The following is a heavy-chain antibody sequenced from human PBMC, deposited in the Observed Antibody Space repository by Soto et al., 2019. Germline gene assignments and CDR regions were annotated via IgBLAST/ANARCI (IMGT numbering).Heavy chain of an antibody. CDR3: ASTSYYYDSSGYSEVWFDP. CDR2: IKQDGSEK. V-gene: IGHV3-7*01. CDR1: GFTFSSYW. Sequence: EVQLVESGGGLVQPGGSLRLSCAASGFTFSSYWMSWVRQAPGKGLEWVANIKQDGSEKYYVDSVKGRFTISRDNAKNSLYLQMNSLRAEDTAVYYCASTSYYYDSSGYSEVWFDPWGQGTLVTVSS. J-gene: IGHJ5*02. D-gene: IGHD3-22*01.